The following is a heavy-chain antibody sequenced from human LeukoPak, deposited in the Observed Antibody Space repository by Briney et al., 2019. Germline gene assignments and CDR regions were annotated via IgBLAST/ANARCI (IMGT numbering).Heavy chain of an antibody. CDR1: GLIFSGAA. CDR3: IHYGSGSYSTDY. V-gene: IGHV3-73*01. Sequence: GGSLRLSCAASGLIFSGAAIHWVRQASGKGLEWVGHIRSKANNYATTYAASVQGRFTISRDDSKNTAYLQMTSLKTEDTAVYYCIHYGSGSYSTDYWGQGTLVTVSS. CDR2: IRSKANNYAT. D-gene: IGHD3-10*01. J-gene: IGHJ4*02.